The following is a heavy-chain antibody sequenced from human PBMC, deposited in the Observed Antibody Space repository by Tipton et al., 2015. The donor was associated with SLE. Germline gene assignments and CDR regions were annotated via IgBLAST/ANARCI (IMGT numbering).Heavy chain of an antibody. CDR1: GFRFGDFA. Sequence: RSLRLSCTTSGFRFGDFALTWVRQAPGKGLEWVGYIRAKAYGGTPEYAPSVRGRFTVSRDDSKGVAYLQMNSLKIEDSAVYYCTRGSGRYEYWGQGTLVIVSS. CDR2: IRAKAYGGTP. D-gene: IGHD1-26*01. V-gene: IGHV3-49*04. J-gene: IGHJ4*02. CDR3: TRGSGRYEY.